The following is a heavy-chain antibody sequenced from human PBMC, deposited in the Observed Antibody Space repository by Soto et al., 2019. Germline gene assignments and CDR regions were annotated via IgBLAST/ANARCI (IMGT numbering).Heavy chain of an antibody. J-gene: IGHJ4*02. CDR3: AKERSSGWSLDY. CDR2: ISGSGDST. D-gene: IGHD6-19*01. Sequence: EVQLLESGGGLVQPGGSLRLSCAASGFTVSTYAMNWVRQAPGKGLEWVSGISGSGDSTYYADSVKGRFTVSRDNSKNTLYLQMNSLRAEETAVFYCAKERSSGWSLDYWGQGTLVTVSS. V-gene: IGHV3-23*01. CDR1: GFTVSTYA.